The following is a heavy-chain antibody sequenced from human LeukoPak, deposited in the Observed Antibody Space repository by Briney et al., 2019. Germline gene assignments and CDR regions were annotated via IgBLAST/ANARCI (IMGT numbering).Heavy chain of an antibody. Sequence: ASVKVSCKASGYTFTSYGISWVRQAPGQGLEWMGWISAYNGNTNYAQKLQGRVTMTADTSTSTAYMELRSLRSDDTAVYYCARTGYSSGWYRRGAFDIWGQGTMVTVSS. CDR3: ARTGYSSGWYRRGAFDI. V-gene: IGHV1-18*01. CDR1: GYTFTSYG. D-gene: IGHD6-19*01. CDR2: ISAYNGNT. J-gene: IGHJ3*02.